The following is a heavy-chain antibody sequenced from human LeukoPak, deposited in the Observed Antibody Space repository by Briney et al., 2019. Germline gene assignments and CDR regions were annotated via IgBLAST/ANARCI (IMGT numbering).Heavy chain of an antibody. CDR2: ISYDGSNK. D-gene: IGHD1-26*01. V-gene: IGHV3-30*18. CDR1: GFTFSSYG. Sequence: GGSLRLSCAASGFTFSSYGMHWVRQAPGKGLEGVAVISYDGSNKYYADSVKGRFTISRDNSKNTLYLQMNSLRAEDTAVYYCAKAPGWELRFRFGYGMDVWGQGTTVTVSS. CDR3: AKAPGWELRFRFGYGMDV. J-gene: IGHJ6*02.